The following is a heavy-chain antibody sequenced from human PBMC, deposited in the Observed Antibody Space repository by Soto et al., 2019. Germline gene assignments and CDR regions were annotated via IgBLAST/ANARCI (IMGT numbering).Heavy chain of an antibody. CDR3: ARGRYCLTGRCFPNWFDS. V-gene: IGHV4-30-4*01. Sequence: SETLSLTCSVSGDSISNVDYFWAWIRQPPGQALEYIGYIYKSATTYYNPSFESRVAISLDTSKSQFSLNVTSVTAADTAVYFCARGRYCLTGRCFPNWFDSWGQGTLVTVSS. CDR1: GDSISNVDYF. J-gene: IGHJ5*01. D-gene: IGHD2-15*01. CDR2: IYKSATT.